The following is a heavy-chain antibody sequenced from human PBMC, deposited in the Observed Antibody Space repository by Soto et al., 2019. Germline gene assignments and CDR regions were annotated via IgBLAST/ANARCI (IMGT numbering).Heavy chain of an antibody. CDR3: AKGDNLGPKTGYAFDP. J-gene: IGHJ5*02. CDR2: INHGGST. V-gene: IGHV4-34*01. Sequence: SRISKKKGKWLEWIGEINHGGSTNYNPSLKSRVTISVDTSNNQFSLQLNSVTPEDTAVYFCAKGDNLGPKTGYAFDPWGQGLMVTVSS. D-gene: IGHD5-12*01.